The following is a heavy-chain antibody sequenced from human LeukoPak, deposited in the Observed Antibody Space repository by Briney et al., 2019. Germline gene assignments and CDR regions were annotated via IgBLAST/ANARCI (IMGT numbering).Heavy chain of an antibody. CDR1: GFTLTGDY. J-gene: IGHJ4*02. Sequence: GASVKVSCKPSGFTLTGDYIHSVRQAPGQGLEWMGWINPYSGAINYAQKFQGRVTLTRDTSISTAYMELSRLTSGDTAVYYCARDPKSQLLLDYWGQGTLVTVSS. V-gene: IGHV1-2*02. CDR2: INPYSGAI. D-gene: IGHD2-2*01. CDR3: ARDPKSQLLLDY.